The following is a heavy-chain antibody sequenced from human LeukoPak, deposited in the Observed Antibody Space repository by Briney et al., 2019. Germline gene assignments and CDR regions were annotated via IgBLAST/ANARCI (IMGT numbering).Heavy chain of an antibody. CDR2: MNPNSGNT. V-gene: IGHV1-8*03. D-gene: IGHD6-13*01. J-gene: IGHJ4*02. Sequence: ASVKVSCKTSGYTFSNYDINWVRQATGQGLEWMGWMNPNSGNTGYAQKFQGRVTITRNTSISTAYMELSSLRSEDTAVYYCARGMSSCFDYWGQGTLVTVSS. CDR1: GYTFSNYD. CDR3: ARGMSSCFDY.